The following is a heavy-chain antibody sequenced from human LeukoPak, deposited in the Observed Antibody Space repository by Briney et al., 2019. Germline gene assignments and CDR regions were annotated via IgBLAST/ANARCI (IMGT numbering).Heavy chain of an antibody. CDR1: GFTFSSYW. Sequence: GGSLRLSCAPSGFTFSSYWMHWVPQAPGKGLVCVSRINSDGSSTSYADSVKGRVTISRDNAKNTLYLQMNSLRAEDTAVYYCARGFSGYDYWGQGTLVTVSS. V-gene: IGHV3-74*01. CDR2: INSDGSST. J-gene: IGHJ4*02. D-gene: IGHD5-12*01. CDR3: ARGFSGYDY.